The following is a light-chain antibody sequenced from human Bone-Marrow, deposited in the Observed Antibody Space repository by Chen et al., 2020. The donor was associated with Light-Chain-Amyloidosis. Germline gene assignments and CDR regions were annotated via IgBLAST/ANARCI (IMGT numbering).Light chain of an antibody. V-gene: IGLV2-8*01. J-gene: IGLJ2*01. CDR3: SSYAGSNNPDVV. Sequence: QSALTQPPSASGSPGQSVTISCTGTSSDVGGYNYVSWYQQHPGKAPKLMIYEVSKRPSGVPDCFSGSKSGNTASLTVSGLQAEDEADYYCSSYAGSNNPDVVFGGGTKLTVL. CDR2: EVS. CDR1: SSDVGGYNY.